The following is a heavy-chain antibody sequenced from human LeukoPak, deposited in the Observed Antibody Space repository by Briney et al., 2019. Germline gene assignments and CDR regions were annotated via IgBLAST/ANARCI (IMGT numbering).Heavy chain of an antibody. CDR3: AKGPGYYPTYVDY. CDR2: IQFDGGKE. J-gene: IGHJ4*02. CDR1: GFMFSNYG. D-gene: IGHD3-22*01. V-gene: IGHV3-30*02. Sequence: GGSLRLSCTASGFMFSNYGIHWVRQAPGKGLEWVAFIQFDGGKEYYADSVKGRFTISRDNSKHTLYLQMNSLRVEDTAVYYCAKGPGYYPTYVDYWGQGTLVTVSS.